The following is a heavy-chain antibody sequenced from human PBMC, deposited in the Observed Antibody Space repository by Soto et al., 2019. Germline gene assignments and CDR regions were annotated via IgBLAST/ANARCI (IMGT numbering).Heavy chain of an antibody. J-gene: IGHJ4*02. D-gene: IGHD3-22*01. Sequence: ASVKVSCKASGYTFTSYGISWVRQAPGQVLEWMGWISAYNGNTNYAQKLQGRVTMTTDTSTSTAYMELRSLRSDDTAVYYCARDRREDYYDSSGYFDYWGQGTLVTVSS. V-gene: IGHV1-18*01. CDR3: ARDRREDYYDSSGYFDY. CDR2: ISAYNGNT. CDR1: GYTFTSYG.